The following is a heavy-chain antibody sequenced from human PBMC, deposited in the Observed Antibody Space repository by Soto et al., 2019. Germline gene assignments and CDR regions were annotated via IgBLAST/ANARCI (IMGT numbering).Heavy chain of an antibody. Sequence: EVQVVESGGGLVQPGGSLRLSCAASGFTFSSYSMNWVRQAPGKGLEWVAYISSSGSNKFYADSVKGRFTISRDNARNSLYLQMNSLRAEDTAVYYCARDIDGGGQGTLVTVSS. CDR2: ISSSGSNK. D-gene: IGHD2-15*01. CDR3: ARDIDG. CDR1: GFTFSSYS. V-gene: IGHV3-48*01. J-gene: IGHJ4*02.